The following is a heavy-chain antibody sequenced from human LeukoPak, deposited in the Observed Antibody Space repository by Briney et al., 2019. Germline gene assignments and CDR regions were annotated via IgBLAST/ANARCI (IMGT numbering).Heavy chain of an antibody. CDR3: AREGGRFGRVVPAAHFDY. Sequence: GGSLRLSCAASGFTFSSYGMHWVRQAPGKGLEWVSYISSSSSYTNYADSVKGRFTISRDNAKNSLYLQMNSLRAEDTAVYYCAREGGRFGRVVPAAHFDYWGQGTLVTASS. V-gene: IGHV3-21*05. CDR2: ISSSSSYT. CDR1: GFTFSSYG. J-gene: IGHJ4*02. D-gene: IGHD2-2*01.